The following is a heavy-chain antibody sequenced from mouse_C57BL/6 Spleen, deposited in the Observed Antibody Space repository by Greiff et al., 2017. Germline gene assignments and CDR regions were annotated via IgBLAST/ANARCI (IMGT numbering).Heavy chain of an antibody. CDR2: IYWDADK. CDR3: ARRKGSSQDY. V-gene: IGHV8-12*01. J-gene: IGHJ2*01. D-gene: IGHD1-1*01. Sequence: QVTLKECGPGILQSSQTLSLTCSFSGFSLSTSGMGVSWISKPSRKGLEWLAHIYWDADKRYNPSLKSRLTISKDTSRNQVYLKITSVDTADTATYYCARRKGSSQDYWGQGTTLTVSS. CDR1: GFSLSTSGMG.